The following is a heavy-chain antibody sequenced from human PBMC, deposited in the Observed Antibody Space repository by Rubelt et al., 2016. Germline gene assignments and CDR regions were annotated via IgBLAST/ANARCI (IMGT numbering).Heavy chain of an antibody. J-gene: IGHJ5*02. CDR2: ISWNSGSI. CDR1: GFTFDDYA. Sequence: GGGLVQPGGSLRLSCAASGFTFDDYAMHWVRQAPGKGLEWVSGISWNSGSIGFADSVKGRFTISRDNSKNTLYLQMNSLRAEDTAVYYCAKDPRGFLTGYSYNWFDPWGQGTLVTVSS. CDR3: AKDPRGFLTGYSYNWFDP. V-gene: IGHV3-9*01. D-gene: IGHD3-9*01.